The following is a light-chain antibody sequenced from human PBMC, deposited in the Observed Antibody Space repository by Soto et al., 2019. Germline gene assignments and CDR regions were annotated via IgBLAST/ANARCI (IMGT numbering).Light chain of an antibody. J-gene: IGKJ5*01. CDR3: QQSYRTPLT. Sequence: DIQMTQSPSSLSASVGDRVTITCRASQSISSYLNWYQQKPGKAPKLLIYAASSLQSGVPSRFSGSGSGTDFTLTISSLQPEDFATYYCQQSYRTPLTFGHGTLLEMK. V-gene: IGKV1-39*01. CDR1: QSISSY. CDR2: AAS.